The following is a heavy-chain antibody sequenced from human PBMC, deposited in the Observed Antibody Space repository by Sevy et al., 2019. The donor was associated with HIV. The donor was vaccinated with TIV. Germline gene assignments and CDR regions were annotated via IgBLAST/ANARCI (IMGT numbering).Heavy chain of an antibody. CDR1: GFSVRDNY. CDR2: IYSAGAT. V-gene: IGHV3-53*04. CDR3: MGGHSYGDAFNI. Sequence: GGSLRLSWVVSGFSVRDNYVSWGRQVAGRGLEWGSIIYSAGATYYGYSVKGRFTISRHSSENTVYIQMNSLRTEDTALYYCMGGHSYGDAFNIWGPGTKVTVSS. D-gene: IGHD5-18*01. J-gene: IGHJ3*02.